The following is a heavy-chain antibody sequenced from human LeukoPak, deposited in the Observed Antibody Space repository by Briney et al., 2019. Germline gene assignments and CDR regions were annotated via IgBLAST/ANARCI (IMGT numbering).Heavy chain of an antibody. CDR3: ARGLGYCSSTSCYPFDY. CDR2: IYSGGST. D-gene: IGHD2-2*01. CDR1: GFTVSSNY. J-gene: IGHJ4*02. Sequence: GGSLRLSCAASGFTVSSNYMSWVRQAPGKGLEWVSVIYSGGSTYYADSVKGRFSISRDNSKNTLYLQMNSLRAEDTAVYYCARGLGYCSSTSCYPFDYWGQGTLVTVSS. V-gene: IGHV3-53*01.